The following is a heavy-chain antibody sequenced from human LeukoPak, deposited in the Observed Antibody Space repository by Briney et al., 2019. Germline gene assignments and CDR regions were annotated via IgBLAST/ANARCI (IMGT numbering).Heavy chain of an antibody. CDR1: GFTFSTYD. D-gene: IGHD3-9*01. CDR2: ISTSGLTI. V-gene: IGHV3-48*03. CDR3: ARGLVGSP. J-gene: IGHJ5*02. Sequence: AGSLRLSCAASGFTFSTYDMNWVRQAPGKGLEWVSYISTSGLTIYYADSAKGRFTVSRDNAKNSLYLQMNNLRAEDTAVYYCARGLVGSPWGQGTLVTVSS.